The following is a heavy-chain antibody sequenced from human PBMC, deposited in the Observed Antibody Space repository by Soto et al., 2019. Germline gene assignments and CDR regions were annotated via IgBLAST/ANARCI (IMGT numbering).Heavy chain of an antibody. D-gene: IGHD3-22*01. J-gene: IGHJ4*02. V-gene: IGHV4-59*08. CDR1: DGSLSPYY. Sequence: SETLSLTCTVSDGSLSPYYWSWIRQSPGKGLEWIGYIYYAGSTTYNPSLKSRITISLDTSQNEVSLKLSSVTAADTAVYYCARLGAYYQALDSWGRGTLVTVSS. CDR3: ARLGAYYQALDS. CDR2: IYYAGST.